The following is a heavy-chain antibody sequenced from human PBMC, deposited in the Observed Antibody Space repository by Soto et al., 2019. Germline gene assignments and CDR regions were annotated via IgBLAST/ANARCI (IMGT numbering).Heavy chain of an antibody. V-gene: IGHV4-34*01. CDR3: ARGSGIVALPGELEDVKYDY. J-gene: IGHJ4*01. Sequence: QVQLQQWGAGLVKPSETLSLSCAVYGQSFSGHSWAWIRQPPGKGLEWIGEINESGSTYYNPSLKSPVTISTDTFKYQFCLKLSSVGAAATTAYFCARGSGIVALPGELEDVKYDYWRQATLVNVSS. D-gene: IGHD1-1*01. CDR2: INESGST. CDR1: GQSFSGHS.